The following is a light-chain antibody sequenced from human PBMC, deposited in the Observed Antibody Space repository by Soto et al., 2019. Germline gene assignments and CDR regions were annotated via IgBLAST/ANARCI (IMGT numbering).Light chain of an antibody. V-gene: IGLV2-8*02. CDR1: SSEVGLYYY. J-gene: IGLJ1*01. Sequence: QSVLTQPPAASRSPGQSITISCPGTSSEVGLYYYVSWYQKHPNKVPKLLIYEVTDPPSGVPDRFSGSKSGNTASLTVSGLQAEDEADYYCSSYGGNSNYVFGTGTKVTVL. CDR3: SSYGGNSNYV. CDR2: EVT.